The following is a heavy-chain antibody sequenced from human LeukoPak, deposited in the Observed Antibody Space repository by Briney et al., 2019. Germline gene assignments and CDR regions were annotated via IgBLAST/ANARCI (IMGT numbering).Heavy chain of an antibody. D-gene: IGHD4-17*01. CDR2: ISSSSSSI. CDR1: GFTFSSYS. V-gene: IGHV3-48*01. J-gene: IGHJ4*02. Sequence: GGSLRLSCAASGFTFSSYSMHWVRQAPGKGLEWVSYISSSSSSIYYADSVKGRFTISRDNAKNSLYLQMSSLRAEDTAVYYCARDWCGDYAYEYWGQGTLDTVCS. CDR3: ARDWCGDYAYEY.